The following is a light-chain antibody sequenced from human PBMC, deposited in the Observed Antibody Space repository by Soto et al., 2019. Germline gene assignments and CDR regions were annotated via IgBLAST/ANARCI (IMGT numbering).Light chain of an antibody. J-gene: IGLJ1*01. CDR1: SRDVGGYNY. CDR2: EVS. Sequence: QSALTQPASVSGSPGQSITISCSGTSRDVGGYNYVSWYQHHPGKAPKVMIYEVSNRPSGVPNRFSGSKSGNTASLTISGLQAEDEADYYCGSYTSSSTHVFGTGTKVTVL. V-gene: IGLV2-14*01. CDR3: GSYTSSSTHV.